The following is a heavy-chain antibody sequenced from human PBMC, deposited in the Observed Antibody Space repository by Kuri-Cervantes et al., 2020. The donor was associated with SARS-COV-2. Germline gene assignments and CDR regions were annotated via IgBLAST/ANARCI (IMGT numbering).Heavy chain of an antibody. CDR2: IYISGST. CDR3: ARGYCYYYYMDV. V-gene: IGHV4-4*07. Sequence: SETLSLTCTVSGGSISSSYWSWIRQPAGKGLEWIGRIYISGSTNYNPSLKSRVTMSVDTSKNQFSLKLSSVTAAGTAVYYCARGYCYYYYMDVWGKGTTVTVSS. J-gene: IGHJ6*03. CDR1: GGSISSSY.